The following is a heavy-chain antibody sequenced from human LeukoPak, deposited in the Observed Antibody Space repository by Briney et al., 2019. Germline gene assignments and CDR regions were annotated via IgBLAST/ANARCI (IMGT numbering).Heavy chain of an antibody. Sequence: GGSLRLSCAASGFTFSSYSMNWVRQAPGKGLEWVSSISSSSSYIYYADSVKGRFTISRDNAKNSLYLQMNSLRAEDTAVYYCARGDYSSRSNDFDIWGQGTMVTVSS. V-gene: IGHV3-21*01. J-gene: IGHJ3*02. D-gene: IGHD6-13*01. CDR2: ISSSSSYI. CDR1: GFTFSSYS. CDR3: ARGDYSSRSNDFDI.